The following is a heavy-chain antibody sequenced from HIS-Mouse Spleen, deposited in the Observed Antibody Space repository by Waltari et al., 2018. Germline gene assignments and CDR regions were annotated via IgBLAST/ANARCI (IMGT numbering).Heavy chain of an antibody. Sequence: QVQLVESGGGVVLPGRSLSLSCAASGFTFSSYGMHWVRQAPGKGLEWVAVISYDGSNKYYADSVKGRFTISRDNSKNTLYLQMNSLRAEDTAVYYCAKIRVGATDYWGQGTLVTVSS. V-gene: IGHV3-30*18. CDR1: GFTFSSYG. J-gene: IGHJ4*02. CDR3: AKIRVGATDY. D-gene: IGHD1-26*01. CDR2: ISYDGSNK.